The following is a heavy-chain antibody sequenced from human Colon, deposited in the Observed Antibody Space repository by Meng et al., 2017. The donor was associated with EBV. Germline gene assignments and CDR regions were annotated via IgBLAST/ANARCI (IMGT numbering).Heavy chain of an antibody. J-gene: IGHJ5*02. Sequence: LQQAVPVTVSPTAPPTLAGTGSGACLRGDAWSWSPQPPVKGLESIGYIYYSGSTNYNPSLRSRVTISVDTSKNQFSLKLSSGTAADTAVYYCARHFINWFDPWGQGTLVTVSS. V-gene: IGHV4-59*08. CDR2: IYYSGST. CDR3: ARHFINWFDP. CDR1: GACLRGDA.